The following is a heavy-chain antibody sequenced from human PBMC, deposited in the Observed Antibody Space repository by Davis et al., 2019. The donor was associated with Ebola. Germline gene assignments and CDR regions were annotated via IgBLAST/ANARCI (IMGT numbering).Heavy chain of an antibody. Sequence: GESLKISCAASGFTVSSNYMSWVRQAPGKGLEWVSVIYSGGSTYYADSVKGRFTISRDNSKNTLYLQMNSLRAEDTAVYYCARDMVSDRYMDVWGKGTTVTVSS. J-gene: IGHJ6*03. V-gene: IGHV3-53*01. CDR1: GFTVSSNY. CDR3: ARDMVSDRYMDV. CDR2: IYSGGST. D-gene: IGHD3-10*01.